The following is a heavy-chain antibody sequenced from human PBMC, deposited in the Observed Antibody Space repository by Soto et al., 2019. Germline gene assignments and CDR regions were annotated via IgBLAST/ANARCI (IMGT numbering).Heavy chain of an antibody. CDR2: IYPGDSDT. Sequence: PGESLKISCPGSGYAFTSYWIAWVRQMPGKGLEWMGIIYPGDSDTRYSPSFQGQVTISADKSITTAYLQWNSLKASDTAMYYCARGYCTTTICDPWFDPWGQGTLVTVSS. V-gene: IGHV5-51*01. CDR3: ARGYCTTTICDPWFDP. J-gene: IGHJ5*02. D-gene: IGHD2-2*01. CDR1: GYAFTSYW.